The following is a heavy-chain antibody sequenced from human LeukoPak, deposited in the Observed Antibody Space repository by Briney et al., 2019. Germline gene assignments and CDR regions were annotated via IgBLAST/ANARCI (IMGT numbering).Heavy chain of an antibody. D-gene: IGHD3-10*01. Sequence: SETLSLTCTVSGGSISSYYWSWIRQPPGKGLEWIGEINHSGSTNYNPSLKSRVTISVDTSKNQFSLKLSSVTAADTAVYYCARQILLWFGEKYYFDYWGQGTLVTVSS. CDR1: GGSISSYY. V-gene: IGHV4-34*01. J-gene: IGHJ4*02. CDR2: INHSGST. CDR3: ARQILLWFGEKYYFDY.